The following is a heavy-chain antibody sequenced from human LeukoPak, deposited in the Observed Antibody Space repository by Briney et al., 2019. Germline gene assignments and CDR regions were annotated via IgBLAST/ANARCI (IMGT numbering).Heavy chain of an antibody. CDR1: GGSISSDIYY. CDR3: ARHPLATATLPYLYYYMDV. CDR2: VFYSGTT. Sequence: PSETLSLTCTVSGGSISSDIYYWGWIRQPPGRGLEWIGSVFYSGTTYYNPSLKSRVTFSVDTSKSQFSLKLHSVTAADTAVYYCARHPLATATLPYLYYYMDVWGRGTTVIVSS. V-gene: IGHV4-39*01. D-gene: IGHD2-21*02. J-gene: IGHJ6*03.